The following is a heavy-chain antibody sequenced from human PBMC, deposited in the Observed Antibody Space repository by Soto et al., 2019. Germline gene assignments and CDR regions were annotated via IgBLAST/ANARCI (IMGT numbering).Heavy chain of an antibody. Sequence: EVQVVESGGGLVQPGGSLRLSCATSKFTFSAYAMTWVRQAPGEGLEWVSSISGSGGGTSYADSVKGRFSISRDNSKNTLXXRXXSLRVEDTAVYYCTRDPNGDHIGAFDFWGQGIVVTVSS. J-gene: IGHJ3*01. CDR3: TRDPNGDHIGAFDF. V-gene: IGHV3-23*04. CDR2: ISGSGGGT. CDR1: KFTFSAYA. D-gene: IGHD4-17*01.